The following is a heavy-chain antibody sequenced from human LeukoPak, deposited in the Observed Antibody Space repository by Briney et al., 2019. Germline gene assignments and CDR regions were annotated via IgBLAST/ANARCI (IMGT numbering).Heavy chain of an antibody. V-gene: IGHV1-69*01. Sequence: SVKVSCKASGGTFSGYAISWVRQAPGQGLEWMGGIIPTFGTVNYAQKLQGRVTITADESTSTGYMELSSLRSEDTAVYYCARDREVGATTLAFDYWGQGTLVTVSS. D-gene: IGHD1-26*01. J-gene: IGHJ4*02. CDR1: GGTFSGYA. CDR2: IIPTFGTV. CDR3: ARDREVGATTLAFDY.